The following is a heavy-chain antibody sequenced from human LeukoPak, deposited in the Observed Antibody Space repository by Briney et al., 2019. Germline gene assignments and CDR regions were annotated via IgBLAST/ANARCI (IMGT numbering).Heavy chain of an antibody. D-gene: IGHD5-18*01. CDR2: INPNSGGT. CDR1: GYTFTSYG. J-gene: IGHJ5*02. CDR3: ARNHADTGWFDP. V-gene: IGHV1-2*06. Sequence: ASVKVSCKASGYTFTSYGISWVRQAPGQGLEWMGRINPNSGGTNYAQKFQGRVTMTRDTSISTAYMELSRLRSDDTAVYYCARNHADTGWFDPWGQGTLVTVSS.